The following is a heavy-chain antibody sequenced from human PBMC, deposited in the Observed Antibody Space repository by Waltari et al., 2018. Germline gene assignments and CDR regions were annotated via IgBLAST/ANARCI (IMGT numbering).Heavy chain of an antibody. CDR2: IIPILGIP. CDR3: ATHKLGISQHYYHMGA. V-gene: IGHV1-69*12. D-gene: IGHD3-3*02. J-gene: IGHJ6*03. CDR1: GGPFGGYG. Sequence: VQLVQSGAEVRNPGSSVKVSCKASGGPFGGYGISWVRLVPGQRLEWLGVIIPILGIPDYSQKFQDRLTITADESTSTAYMELSSLTSEDTAIYFCATHKLGISQHYYHMGAWGKGTTVTISS.